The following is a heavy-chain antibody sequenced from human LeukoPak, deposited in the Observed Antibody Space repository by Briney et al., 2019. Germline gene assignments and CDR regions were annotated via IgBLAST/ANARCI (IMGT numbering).Heavy chain of an antibody. D-gene: IGHD3-10*01. CDR3: ASNLASSFHI. Sequence: GSLRLSCTASGFTFGDYAMSWFRQAPGKGLEWVGFIRSKAYGGTTEYAASVKGRFTISRDNAKNSLYLQMNSLRVEDTAIYYCASNLASSFHIWGQGKMVIVSS. V-gene: IGHV3-49*03. CDR2: IRSKAYGGTT. CDR1: GFTFGDYA. J-gene: IGHJ3*02.